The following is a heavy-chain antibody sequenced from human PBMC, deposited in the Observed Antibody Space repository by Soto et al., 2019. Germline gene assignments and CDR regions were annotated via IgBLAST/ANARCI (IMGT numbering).Heavy chain of an antibody. CDR3: ARDYPALHIAAAGQKYYGMDV. V-gene: IGHV3-30-3*01. D-gene: IGHD6-13*01. CDR1: GFTFSSYA. Sequence: QVQLVESGGGVVQPGRSLRLSCAASGFTFSSYAMHWVRQAPGKGLEWVAVISYDGSNKYYADSVNGRFTISRDNSKNTQHLQMNSLRAEDTAVYYCARDYPALHIAAAGQKYYGMDVWGQGTTVTVSS. CDR2: ISYDGSNK. J-gene: IGHJ6*02.